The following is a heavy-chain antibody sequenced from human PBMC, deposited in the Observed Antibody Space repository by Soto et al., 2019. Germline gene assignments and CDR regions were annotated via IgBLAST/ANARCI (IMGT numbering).Heavy chain of an antibody. V-gene: IGHV4-39*07. CDR3: ARVWGDAFDI. D-gene: IGHD7-27*01. J-gene: IGHJ3*02. CDR2: IYYSGST. Sequence: SETLSLTCTVSGGSVYSDGYYWGWIRRPPGQGLEWIGNIYYSGSTYYNPSLKSRVTISLDTSKNQFSLKLSSVTAADTAVYYCARVWGDAFDIWGQGTMVTVSS. CDR1: GGSVYSDGYY.